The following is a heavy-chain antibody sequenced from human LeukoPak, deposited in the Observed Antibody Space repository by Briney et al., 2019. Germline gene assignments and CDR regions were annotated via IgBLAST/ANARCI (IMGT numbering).Heavy chain of an antibody. CDR3: ARASWGYDFDC. CDR2: IYSGGTT. Sequence: GGSLRFSCAASGFTITNYYMSWVRQAPGKGLEWVSVIYSGGTTYYADSVKGRFTISRDNSNSTVSLQMNSLRVDDTAVYYCARASWGYDFDCWGQGTLVTVSS. V-gene: IGHV3-53*01. CDR1: GFTITNYY. D-gene: IGHD7-27*01. J-gene: IGHJ4*02.